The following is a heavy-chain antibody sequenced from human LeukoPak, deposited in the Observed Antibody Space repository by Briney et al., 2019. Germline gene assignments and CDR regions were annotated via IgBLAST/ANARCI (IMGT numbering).Heavy chain of an antibody. Sequence: GGSLRVSCAASGFTFSSYAMTWIRQAPGKGLEWVSYISSSSSYTNYADSVKGRFTISRDNAKNSLYLQMNSLRAEDTAVYYCAREGAYDSVWGSYRYFDYWGQGTLVTVSS. J-gene: IGHJ4*02. CDR2: ISSSSSYT. V-gene: IGHV3-11*05. D-gene: IGHD3-16*02. CDR1: GFTFSSYA. CDR3: AREGAYDSVWGSYRYFDY.